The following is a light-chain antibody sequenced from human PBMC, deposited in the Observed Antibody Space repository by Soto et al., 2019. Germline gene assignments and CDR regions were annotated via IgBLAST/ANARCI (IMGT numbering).Light chain of an antibody. CDR1: QSIRSN. Sequence: EIVMTQSPATLSASPGDRATLSCRASQSIRSNLAWYQQRPGQAPRLLIYAASSRATGIPARFSGTESGTEFTLTIRSMQSQDSAVYSCQQYSDWPLSFGQGTKVDIK. CDR3: QQYSDWPLS. V-gene: IGKV3-15*01. CDR2: AAS. J-gene: IGKJ1*01.